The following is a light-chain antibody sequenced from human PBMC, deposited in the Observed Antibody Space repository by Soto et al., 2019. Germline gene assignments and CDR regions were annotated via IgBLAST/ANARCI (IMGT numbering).Light chain of an antibody. V-gene: IGLV2-11*01. CDR3: CSYAGSYTYV. J-gene: IGLJ1*01. CDR2: DVS. Sequence: QSVLTQPRSVSGSPGQSVTISCTGTSSDVGGYNYVSWYQQHPGKAPKLMIYDVSKRPSGAPDRFSGSKSGNTASLTISGLQAEDEADYYCCSYAGSYTYVFGTGTKAT. CDR1: SSDVGGYNY.